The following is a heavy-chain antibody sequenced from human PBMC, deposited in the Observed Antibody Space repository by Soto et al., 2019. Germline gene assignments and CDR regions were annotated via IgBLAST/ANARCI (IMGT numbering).Heavy chain of an antibody. Sequence: EVQLLESGGKLVQPGGSLTLSCAASGFTFSTYAMAWVRQAPGKGLEWVSGVSASGLNTDYADPVKGRFYISRDNSKNTVSLHMNSLRAEDTAVYYCSKDRPWRTSGYCFDYWGQGTPVTVSS. J-gene: IGHJ4*02. CDR2: VSASGLNT. V-gene: IGHV3-23*01. CDR1: GFTFSTYA. CDR3: SKDRPWRTSGYCFDY. D-gene: IGHD1-1*01.